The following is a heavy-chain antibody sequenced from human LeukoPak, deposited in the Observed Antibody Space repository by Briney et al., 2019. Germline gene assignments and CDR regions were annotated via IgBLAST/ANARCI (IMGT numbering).Heavy chain of an antibody. CDR3: ARGGYYFDY. V-gene: IGHV4-59*01. CDR1: GDSISSYY. Sequence: SETLSLTCTVSGDSISSYYWSWIRQPPGKGLEWIGYIYYTGSTNYNPSLKSRVTISVDTSKNQFSLKLSSVTAADTAVYYCARGGYYFDYWGQGTLVTVSS. J-gene: IGHJ4*02. CDR2: IYYTGST.